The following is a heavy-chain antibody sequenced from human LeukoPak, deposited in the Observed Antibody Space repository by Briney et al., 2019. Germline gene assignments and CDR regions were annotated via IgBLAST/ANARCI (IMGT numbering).Heavy chain of an antibody. J-gene: IGHJ4*02. CDR2: INPSGGST. D-gene: IGHD2-15*01. V-gene: IGHV1-46*01. CDR1: GYTFTSYY. CDR3: AREVGYCSGGSCDHLYFDY. Sequence: ASVKVSCKASGYTFTSYYMHWVRQAPGQGLEWMGIINPSGGSTSYAQKFQGRVTMTRDTSTSTVYMELSSLRSEDTAVYYCAREVGYCSGGSCDHLYFDYWGQGTLVTVSS.